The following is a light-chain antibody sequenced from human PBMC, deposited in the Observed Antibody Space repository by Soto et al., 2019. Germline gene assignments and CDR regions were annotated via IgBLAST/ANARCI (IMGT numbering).Light chain of an antibody. J-gene: IGKJ4*01. CDR1: QTVRNNY. Sequence: EIVITQSPSTLSVSQGERATLSCRASQTVRNNYLAWYQQKPGQAPRLLIYDASSRATGIPDRFSGGGSGTDFTLTISRLEPEDFAVYYCQQFSSYPLTFGGGTKVDIK. CDR2: DAS. CDR3: QQFSSYPLT. V-gene: IGKV3-20*01.